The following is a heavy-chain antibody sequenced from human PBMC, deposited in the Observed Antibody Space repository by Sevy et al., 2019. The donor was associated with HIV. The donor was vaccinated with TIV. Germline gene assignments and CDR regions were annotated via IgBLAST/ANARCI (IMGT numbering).Heavy chain of an antibody. CDR2: SSYDGGNI. CDR1: GFILGYYA. CDR3: ARDFYEFGDPRGLDY. V-gene: IGHV3-30-3*01. J-gene: IGHJ4*02. D-gene: IGHD4-17*01. Sequence: GGSLRLSCTASGFILGYYAMDWVRQAPGKGLEWVAVSSYDGGNIYYADSVQGRFTVSRDNSKNTLYLQMNSLRPEDTAMYYCARDFYEFGDPRGLDYWGQGVLVTVSS.